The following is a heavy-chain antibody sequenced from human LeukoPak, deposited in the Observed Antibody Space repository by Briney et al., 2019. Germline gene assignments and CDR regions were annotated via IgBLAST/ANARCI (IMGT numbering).Heavy chain of an antibody. CDR1: GFTFSSNV. V-gene: IGHV3-48*01. Sequence: PGGSLRLSCAASGFTFSSNVMSWVRRAPGRGLEGVARITTTSRTLTYADSVKGRFTVSRDNAKNSLFLQMDTLRVEDTAVYFCTRDQGYCSGDTCYSWAYFDYWGQGALVSVSS. CDR2: ITTTSRTL. J-gene: IGHJ4*02. CDR3: TRDQGYCSGDTCYSWAYFDY. D-gene: IGHD2-15*01.